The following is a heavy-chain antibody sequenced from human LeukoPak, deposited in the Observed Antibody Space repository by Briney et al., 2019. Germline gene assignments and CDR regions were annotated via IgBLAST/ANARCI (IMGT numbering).Heavy chain of an antibody. V-gene: IGHV4-30-2*02. J-gene: IGHJ4*02. CDR2: INHSGST. D-gene: IGHD5-18*01. CDR3: ASGPPTRYSYVY. Sequence: PSQTLSLTCAVSGGSISSGGYSWSWIRQPPGKGLEWIGEINHSGSTNYNPSLKSRVTISVDTSKNQFSLKLSSVTAADTAVYYCASGPPTRYSYVYWGQGTLVTVSS. CDR1: GGSISSGGYS.